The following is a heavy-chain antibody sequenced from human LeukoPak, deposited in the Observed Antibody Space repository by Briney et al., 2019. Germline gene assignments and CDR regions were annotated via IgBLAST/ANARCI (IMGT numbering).Heavy chain of an antibody. CDR3: TTVSTVTEPPFDY. J-gene: IGHJ4*02. D-gene: IGHD4-17*01. V-gene: IGHV3-15*01. Sequence: PGGSLRLSCAASGFTFRNAWMSWVRQAPGKGLEWVGRIKSKTDGGTTDYAAPVKGRFTISRDDSKNTLYLQMNRLKTEDTAVYYCTTVSTVTEPPFDYWGQGTLVTVSS. CDR2: IKSKTDGGTT. CDR1: GFTFRNAW.